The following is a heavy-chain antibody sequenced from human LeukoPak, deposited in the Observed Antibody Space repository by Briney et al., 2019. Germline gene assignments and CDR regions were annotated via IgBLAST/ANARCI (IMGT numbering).Heavy chain of an antibody. CDR2: ISSSSSYI. J-gene: IGHJ3*02. D-gene: IGHD7-27*01. CDR3: ARETGSYDAFDI. Sequence: GSLRLSCAASGFIFSTYAMNWVRQAPGKGLEWVSSISSSSSYIYYADSVKGRFTISRDNAKNSLYLQMNSLRAEDTAEYYCARETGSYDAFDIWGQGTMVTVSS. V-gene: IGHV3-21*01. CDR1: GFIFSTYA.